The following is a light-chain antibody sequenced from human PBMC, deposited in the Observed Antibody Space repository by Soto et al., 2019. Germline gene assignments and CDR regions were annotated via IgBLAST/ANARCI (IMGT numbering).Light chain of an antibody. Sequence: QSALTQPPSASGSPGQSVTISCTGTSSDVGGYNLVSWYQQHPGKAPKLMIYEGSKRPSGVSNRFSGSKSGNTASLTISGLQAEDEADYYCCSYAGIHVVFGGGTKLTVL. CDR3: CSYAGIHVV. J-gene: IGLJ2*01. V-gene: IGLV2-23*01. CDR2: EGS. CDR1: SSDVGGYNL.